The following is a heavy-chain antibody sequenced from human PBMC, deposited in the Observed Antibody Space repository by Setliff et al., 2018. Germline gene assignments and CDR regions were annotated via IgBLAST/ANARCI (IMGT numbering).Heavy chain of an antibody. Sequence: SETLSLTCAVYGGSISSYYWSWIRQPAGKGLEWIGHIYIGGSANYNPSLKSRVTTSIDTSKNQFSLKLNSVTAADMAVYYCAREQWLDPPGYYYMDVWAKGTTVTVSS. D-gene: IGHD6-19*01. V-gene: IGHV4-4*07. CDR2: IYIGGSA. J-gene: IGHJ6*03. CDR1: GGSISSYY. CDR3: AREQWLDPPGYYYMDV.